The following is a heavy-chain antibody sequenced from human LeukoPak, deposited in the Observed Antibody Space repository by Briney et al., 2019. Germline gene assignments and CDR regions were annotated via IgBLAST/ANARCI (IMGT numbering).Heavy chain of an antibody. D-gene: IGHD2-2*01. Sequence: GGSLRLSCAGSGFVFSDFYINWIRHSPGKGLEWLAYISPDGSYTTYGDSVKGRFVISRDNAKNSVSLQMNSLRVEDTAVYFCAKAALRYQLLSSLDYWGQGTLVTVSS. J-gene: IGHJ4*02. CDR2: ISPDGSYT. V-gene: IGHV3-11*05. CDR3: AKAALRYQLLSSLDY. CDR1: GFVFSDFY.